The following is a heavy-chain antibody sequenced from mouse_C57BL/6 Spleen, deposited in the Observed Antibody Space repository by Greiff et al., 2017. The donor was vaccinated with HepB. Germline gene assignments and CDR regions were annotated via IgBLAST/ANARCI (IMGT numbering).Heavy chain of an antibody. Sequence: EVQVVESGGGLVKPGGSLKLSCAASGFTFSDYGMHWVRQAPEKGLEWVAYISSGSSTIYYADTVKGRFTISRDNAKNTLFLQMTSLRSEDTAMYYGARRGGYRYWYFDVWGTGTTVTVSS. CDR1: GFTFSDYG. V-gene: IGHV5-17*01. D-gene: IGHD2-2*01. J-gene: IGHJ1*03. CDR2: ISSGSSTI. CDR3: ARRGGYRYWYFDV.